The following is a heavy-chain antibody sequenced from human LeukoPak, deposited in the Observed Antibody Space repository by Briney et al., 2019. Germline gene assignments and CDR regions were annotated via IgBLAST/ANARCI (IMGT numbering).Heavy chain of an antibody. J-gene: IGHJ6*02. CDR2: ISRSGESL. D-gene: IGHD2/OR15-2a*01. CDR1: GLTFSDYY. Sequence: GGSLRLSCAASGLTFSDYYMTWIRQAPGKGLEWISFISRSGESLYYADSVEGRFTISRDNAQDSVYLEMNSLRAEDTAVYYCAREVVIVPDYYYYGLDVWGQGTTVTVSS. CDR3: AREVVIVPDYYYYGLDV. V-gene: IGHV3-11*01.